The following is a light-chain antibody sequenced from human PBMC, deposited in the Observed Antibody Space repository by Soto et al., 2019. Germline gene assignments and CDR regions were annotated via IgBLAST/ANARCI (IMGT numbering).Light chain of an antibody. CDR1: QDITND. Sequence: DIQMTQSPSSLSASVGDRVTITCQASQDITNDLNWYQQKPGKAPKVLIYEASNLETGGPSRFSGSGSGTDFTFTISSLQPEDIATYFCQQYDNVPLTFGGGTKVEIK. V-gene: IGKV1-33*01. J-gene: IGKJ4*01. CDR3: QQYDNVPLT. CDR2: EAS.